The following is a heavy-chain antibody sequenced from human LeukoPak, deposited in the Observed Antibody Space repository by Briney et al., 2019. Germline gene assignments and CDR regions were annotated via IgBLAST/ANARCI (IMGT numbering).Heavy chain of an antibody. Sequence: SQTLSLTCTVSGGSISSGGYYWSWIRQHPGKGLEWIGYIYYSGSTYYNPSLKSRVTISVDTSKNQFSLKLSSVTAADTAVYYCARGSTRGAVRGPTVTTPFDYWGQGTLVTVSS. CDR2: IYYSGST. J-gene: IGHJ4*02. CDR1: GGSISSGGYY. V-gene: IGHV4-31*03. D-gene: IGHD4-11*01. CDR3: ARGSTRGAVRGPTVTTPFDY.